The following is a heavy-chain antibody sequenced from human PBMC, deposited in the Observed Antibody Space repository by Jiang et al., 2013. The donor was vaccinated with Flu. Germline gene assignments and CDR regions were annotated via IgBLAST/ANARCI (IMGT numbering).Heavy chain of an antibody. CDR2: INHSGST. D-gene: IGHD1-14*01. Sequence: LLKPSETLSLTCAVYGGSFSGYYWSWIRQPPGKGLEWIGEINHSGSTNYNPSLKSRVTISVDTSKNQFSLKLSSVTAADTAVYYCARGGQYNPFDYWGQGTLVTVSS. J-gene: IGHJ4*02. CDR1: GGSFSGYY. V-gene: IGHV4-34*01. CDR3: ARGGQYNPFDY.